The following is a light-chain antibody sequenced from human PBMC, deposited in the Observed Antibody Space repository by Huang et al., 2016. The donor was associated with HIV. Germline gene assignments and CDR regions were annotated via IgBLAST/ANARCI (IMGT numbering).Light chain of an antibody. Sequence: EIVMTQSPATLSVSPGERATLSCRASQSVTSLAWYQQKPGQTPRLLIYCASTRATGIPARFSGSGSGTDFTLTISSLQSEDFAVYYCQQYNNWPSITFGQGTRLEIK. CDR2: CAS. J-gene: IGKJ5*01. CDR3: QQYNNWPSIT. V-gene: IGKV3-15*01. CDR1: QSVTS.